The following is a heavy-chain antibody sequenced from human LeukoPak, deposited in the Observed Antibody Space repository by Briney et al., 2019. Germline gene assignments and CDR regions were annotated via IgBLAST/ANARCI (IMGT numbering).Heavy chain of an antibody. V-gene: IGHV3-74*01. D-gene: IGHD3-22*01. J-gene: IGHJ4*02. CDR1: GFTFSNYW. CDR3: ARVPTYYYDSSGPDY. Sequence: GGSLRLSCAASGFTFSNYWMHWVRQAPGKGLVWVSRINSDGINTSYADSVKGRFTISRDNAKNSLYLQMNSLRAEDTAVYYCARVPTYYYDSSGPDYWGQGTLVTVSS. CDR2: INSDGINT.